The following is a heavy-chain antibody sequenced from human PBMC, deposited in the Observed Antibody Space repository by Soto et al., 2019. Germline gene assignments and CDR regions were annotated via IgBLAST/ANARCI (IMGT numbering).Heavy chain of an antibody. CDR1: GITFSNYA. CDR3: ARASRDGYNYVY. J-gene: IGHJ4*02. CDR2: IRASGDRT. V-gene: IGHV3-23*01. D-gene: IGHD5-12*01. Sequence: EVQLLESGGGLVRPGGSLRLSCAASGITFSNYAMSWVRQAPGKGLEWVSSIRASGDRTYHADSVKGRFTISSDNSKNTLYLQMNSLRAEDTAVYYCARASRDGYNYVYWGQGTLVTVSS.